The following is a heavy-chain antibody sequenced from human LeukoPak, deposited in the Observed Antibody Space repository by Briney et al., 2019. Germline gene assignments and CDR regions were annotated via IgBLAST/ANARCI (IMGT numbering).Heavy chain of an antibody. Sequence: SETLSLTCTVSGGSISSYYWSWIRQPPGKGLECIAYISDIGSINYNPSLKSRVTISLDTSKNQFSLKLSSVTAADTAVYYCAGHHPRNTVDFWGQGTLVTVSS. CDR3: AGHHPRNTVDF. D-gene: IGHD2/OR15-2a*01. CDR1: GGSISSYY. J-gene: IGHJ4*02. CDR2: ISDIGSI. V-gene: IGHV4-59*08.